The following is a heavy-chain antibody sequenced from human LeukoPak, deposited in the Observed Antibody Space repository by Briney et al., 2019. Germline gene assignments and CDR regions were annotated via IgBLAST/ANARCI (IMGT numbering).Heavy chain of an antibody. J-gene: IGHJ6*03. CDR2: IIPIFGTA. CDR1: GGTFSSYA. CDR3: ARSGYCSSTSCAKPYYMDV. D-gene: IGHD2-2*01. V-gene: IGHV1-69*05. Sequence: ASVKVSCKASGGTFSSYAISWVRQAPGQGLEWMGGIIPIFGTANYAQKFQGRVTITTDESTSTAYTELSSLRSEDTAVYYCARSGYCSSTSCAKPYYMDVWGKGTTVTVSS.